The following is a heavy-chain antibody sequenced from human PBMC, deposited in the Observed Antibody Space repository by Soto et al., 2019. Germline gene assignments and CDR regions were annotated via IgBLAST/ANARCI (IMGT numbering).Heavy chain of an antibody. CDR3: ARDSLSSKLSLSYFDF. Sequence: QVQLVQSGAEVTRPGASVKVSCKASGYSFISHYIHWVRQAPGQGLEWMGFINPSGGSATLAHKFQGRVTMSRDMFTSTVYMELTILRSEDAAVYYCARDSLSSKLSLSYFDFWGQGTLVTVSS. CDR1: GYSFISHY. V-gene: IGHV1-46*01. J-gene: IGHJ4*02. CDR2: INPSGGSA. D-gene: IGHD2-2*01.